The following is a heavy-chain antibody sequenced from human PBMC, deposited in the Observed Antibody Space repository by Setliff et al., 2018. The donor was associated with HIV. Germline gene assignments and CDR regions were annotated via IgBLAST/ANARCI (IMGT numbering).Heavy chain of an antibody. CDR2: IVPVFGTS. Sequence: SVKVSCKASGDTFSNYVINWVRQAPGQGLQWMGGIVPVFGTSNYAQRFHNRATITADESTSTAYLDLRGLRSEDTAIYYCARSPDSAHVDWFDPWGQGTLVTVSS. V-gene: IGHV1-69*13. D-gene: IGHD1-26*01. J-gene: IGHJ5*02. CDR3: ARSPDSAHVDWFDP. CDR1: GDTFSNYV.